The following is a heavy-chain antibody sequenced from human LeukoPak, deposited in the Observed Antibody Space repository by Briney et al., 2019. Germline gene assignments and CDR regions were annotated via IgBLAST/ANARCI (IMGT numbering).Heavy chain of an antibody. CDR1: GYTFTNYW. Sequence: GESLKISCKASGYTFTNYWIGWVRQMPGKGLEWMGIIYPGDSDTKYSPSFQGQVSISADKSITSAYLQWSSLKASDTAMYFCARGAGDGYNTYYFDYWGQGTLVTVSS. D-gene: IGHD5-24*01. J-gene: IGHJ4*02. V-gene: IGHV5-51*01. CDR3: ARGAGDGYNTYYFDY. CDR2: IYPGDSDT.